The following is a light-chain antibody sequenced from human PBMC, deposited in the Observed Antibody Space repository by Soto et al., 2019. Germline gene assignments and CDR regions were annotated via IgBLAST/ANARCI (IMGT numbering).Light chain of an antibody. Sequence: DVVMTQSPLSLPVTLGQPASISCRSSQSLVYSDGNSYLTWFQQRPGQSPRRLIYKVSNRDSGVPDRFSGSESGTDFTLKISRVEADDVGIYYCMQGTHWPRTFGQGTKVEI. V-gene: IGKV2-30*01. CDR1: QSLVYSDGNSY. J-gene: IGKJ1*01. CDR3: MQGTHWPRT. CDR2: KVS.